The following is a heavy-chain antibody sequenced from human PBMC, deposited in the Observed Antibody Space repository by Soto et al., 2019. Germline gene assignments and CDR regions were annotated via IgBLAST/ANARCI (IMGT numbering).Heavy chain of an antibody. CDR3: ASEGGSTSSSAYSYCVDV. CDR2: IIPMVGTP. J-gene: IGHJ6*03. Sequence: QAQLVQSGAEVKRPGSSVKVSCKASGDTFSSYSISWVRQAPGQGLEWMGRIIPMVGTPNYAQKFQGRVTFSADKSTRTAYMVLSSLISDDTAVYCCASEGGSTSSSAYSYCVDVWGKGTPVTVSS. V-gene: IGHV1-69*08. CDR1: GDTFSSYS. D-gene: IGHD6-6*01.